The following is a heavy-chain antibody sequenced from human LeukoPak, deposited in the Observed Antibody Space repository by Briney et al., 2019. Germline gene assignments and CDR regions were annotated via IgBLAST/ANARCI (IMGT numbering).Heavy chain of an antibody. CDR2: ISSSGSTI. Sequence: PGGSLRLPCAASGFTFSDYYMSWIRQAPGKGLEWVSYISSSGSTIYYADSVKGRFTISRDNAKNSLYLQMNSLRAEDTAVYYCARGEDPDYYDSSGYYPFVYWGQGTLVTVSS. CDR1: GFTFSDYY. J-gene: IGHJ4*02. CDR3: ARGEDPDYYDSSGYYPFVY. V-gene: IGHV3-11*01. D-gene: IGHD3-22*01.